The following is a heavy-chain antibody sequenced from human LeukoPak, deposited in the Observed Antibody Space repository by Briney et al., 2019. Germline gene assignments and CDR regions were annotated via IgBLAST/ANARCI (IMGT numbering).Heavy chain of an antibody. Sequence: PGGSLRLSCAASGFTFSDYYMSWIRQAPGKGLEWVSYISSSSSYTNYADSVEGRFTISRDNAKTSLYLQMNSLRAEDTAVYYCARGDTATVYYYYYGMDVWGQGTTVTVSS. CDR1: GFTFSDYY. J-gene: IGHJ6*02. D-gene: IGHD5-18*01. CDR2: ISSSSSYT. V-gene: IGHV3-11*05. CDR3: ARGDTATVYYYYYGMDV.